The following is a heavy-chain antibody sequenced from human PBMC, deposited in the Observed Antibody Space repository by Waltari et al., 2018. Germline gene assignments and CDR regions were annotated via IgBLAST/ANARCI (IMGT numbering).Heavy chain of an antibody. CDR1: GFTFNTFG. CDR2: VSKDGSFK. D-gene: IGHD3-3*01. V-gene: IGHV3-30*03. CDR3: ARDEEWSSDR. Sequence: QVQLVQTGGGVVRPGRSLKRSCAASGFTFNTFGMHWVRQAPGKGLEWVALVSKDGSFKYYRDSVKGRFTISRDNSKNTLDLQMNSLGVDDTAAYYCARDEEWSSDRWGQGTLVTVSS. J-gene: IGHJ4*02.